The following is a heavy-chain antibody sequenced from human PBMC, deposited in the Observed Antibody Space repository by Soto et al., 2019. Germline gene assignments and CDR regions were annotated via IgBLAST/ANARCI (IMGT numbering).Heavy chain of an antibody. V-gene: IGHV4-39*02. D-gene: IGHD2-21*01. CDR1: GGSISSSSYY. CDR2: IYYSGST. Sequence: SETLSLTCTVSGGSISSSSYYWGWIRQPPGKGLEWIGSIYYSGSTSYNPSLKSRVTISVDTSKNQFSLKLSSVTAADTAVYYCARDKIPGLFDYWGQGTLVTVSS. CDR3: ARDKIPGLFDY. J-gene: IGHJ4*02.